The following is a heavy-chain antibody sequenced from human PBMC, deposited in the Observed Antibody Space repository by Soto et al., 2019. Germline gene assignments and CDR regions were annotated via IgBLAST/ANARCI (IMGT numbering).Heavy chain of an antibody. Sequence: QVQLVESGGGVVQPGRSLRLSCAASGFTFRNHAMHWVRQAPGKGLEWVGLIWYDGTSKYYADSVKGRFTISRDNSKNTLDLEMNSLGVEDTAIYYCARDQGFVIRKDHWGQGTLVTVSS. CDR1: GFTFRNHA. J-gene: IGHJ4*02. V-gene: IGHV3-33*08. D-gene: IGHD6-6*01. CDR2: IWYDGTSK. CDR3: ARDQGFVIRKDH.